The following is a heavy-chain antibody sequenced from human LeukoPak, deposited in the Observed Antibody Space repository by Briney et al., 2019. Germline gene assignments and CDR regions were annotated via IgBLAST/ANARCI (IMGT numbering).Heavy chain of an antibody. Sequence: PGGSLRLSCEASGFTVSSNDMSWVRQAPGKGLEWVSLIYSGGSTDYADSVKGRFTISRDNSKNTLYLQMNSLRAEDTAVYYCAGGPRGFDPWGQGTLVTVSS. CDR2: IYSGGST. V-gene: IGHV3-53*01. CDR3: AGGPRGFDP. J-gene: IGHJ5*02. CDR1: GFTVSSND.